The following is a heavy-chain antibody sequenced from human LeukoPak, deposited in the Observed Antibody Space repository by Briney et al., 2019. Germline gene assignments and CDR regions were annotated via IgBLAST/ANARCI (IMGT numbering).Heavy chain of an antibody. V-gene: IGHV3-23*01. CDR2: ISGSGGST. Sequence: GGSLRLSCAASGFTISSYAMSWVRQAPGKGLEWVSAISGSGGSTYYADSVKGRFTISRDNSKNTLYLQMNSLRAEDTAVYYCAKWTFYDFWSGYESRGMDVWGQGTTVTVSS. D-gene: IGHD3-3*01. CDR1: GFTISSYA. J-gene: IGHJ6*02. CDR3: AKWTFYDFWSGYESRGMDV.